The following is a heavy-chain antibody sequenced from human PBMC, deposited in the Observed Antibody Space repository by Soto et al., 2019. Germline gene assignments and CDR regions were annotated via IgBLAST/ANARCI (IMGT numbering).Heavy chain of an antibody. D-gene: IGHD3-16*02. J-gene: IGHJ4*02. CDR2: INTDGSST. Sequence: GGSLRLSCAASGVTFSTYWMHWVRQVPGKGLVWVSRINTDGSSTSYADSVKGRFTISRDNAKNTLYLQMNSLRAEDTAVYYCSSGRYRDYWGQGTLVTVSS. V-gene: IGHV3-74*01. CDR1: GVTFSTYW. CDR3: SSGRYRDY.